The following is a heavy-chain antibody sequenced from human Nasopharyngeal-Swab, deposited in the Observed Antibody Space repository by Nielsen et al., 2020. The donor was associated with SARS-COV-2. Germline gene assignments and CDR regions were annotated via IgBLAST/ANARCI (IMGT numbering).Heavy chain of an antibody. CDR1: GGSISSGGYS. CDR2: IYHSGST. CDR3: ARVTAARMDV. V-gene: IGHV4-30-2*01. Sequence: SETLSLTCAVSGGSISSGGYSWSWIRQPPGKGLEWIGYIYHSGSTYYNPSLKSRVTISVGRSKNQFSLKLSSVTAADTAVYYCARVTAARMDVWGKGTTVTVSS. J-gene: IGHJ6*04. D-gene: IGHD2-2*01.